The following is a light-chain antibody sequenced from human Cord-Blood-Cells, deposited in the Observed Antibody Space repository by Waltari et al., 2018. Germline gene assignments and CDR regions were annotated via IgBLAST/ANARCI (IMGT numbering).Light chain of an antibody. CDR3: QQYYSTPYT. CDR2: SAS. Sequence: DIVMTQSPDSLAVSLGERATINCKSSQSVLYNSNNKNYLAWYQQKPGQPPKLLIYSASTRESGVPDRFSGSGSGTDVTLTISSLQAEDVAVYYCQQYYSTPYTFGQGTKLEIK. V-gene: IGKV4-1*01. CDR1: QSVLYNSNNKNY. J-gene: IGKJ2*01.